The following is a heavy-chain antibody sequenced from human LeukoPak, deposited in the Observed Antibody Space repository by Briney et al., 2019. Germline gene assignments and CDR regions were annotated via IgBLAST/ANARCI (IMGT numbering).Heavy chain of an antibody. J-gene: IGHJ3*02. CDR3: ARADIVVVPAAIKGDAFDI. D-gene: IGHD2-2*02. CDR1: GFTFSSYA. V-gene: IGHV3-23*01. Sequence: GGSLRLSCAASGFTFSSYAMSWVRQAPGKGLEWVSAISGSGGSTYYADSVKGRFTISRDNSKNTLYLQMNSLRAEDTAVYYCARADIVVVPAAIKGDAFDIWGQGTMVTVSS. CDR2: ISGSGGST.